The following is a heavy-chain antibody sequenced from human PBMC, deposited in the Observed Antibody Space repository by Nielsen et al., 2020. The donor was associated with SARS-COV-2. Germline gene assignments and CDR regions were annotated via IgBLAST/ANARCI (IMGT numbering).Heavy chain of an antibody. D-gene: IGHD7-27*01. CDR3: ASPLGP. CDR2: INPSGGST. CDR1: GYTFTSYY. Sequence: ASVKVSCKASGYTFTSYYMHWVRQAPGQGLEWMGIINPSGGSTSYAQKFQDRVTITRDTSASTVYMELSSLRSEDSAVYYCASPLGPWGQGTLVTVSS. J-gene: IGHJ4*02. V-gene: IGHV1-46*01.